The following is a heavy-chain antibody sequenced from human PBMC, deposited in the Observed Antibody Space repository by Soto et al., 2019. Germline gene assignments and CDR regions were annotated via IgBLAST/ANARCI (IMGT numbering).Heavy chain of an antibody. J-gene: IGHJ4*02. CDR1: RDTFNTYT. CDR3: ARDYYYGSGSSMDIFDS. D-gene: IGHD3-10*01. Sequence: QVQLLQSGPEVKKPGSSVKVSCKASRDTFNTYTITWVRQAPGQGLEWMGRIIPRTDIANYAQKFQDRVSITADTSTSTAYMELSSLRFDDTAVYYCARDYYYGSGSSMDIFDSCGQGTLVTVSS. V-gene: IGHV1-69*08. CDR2: IIPRTDIA.